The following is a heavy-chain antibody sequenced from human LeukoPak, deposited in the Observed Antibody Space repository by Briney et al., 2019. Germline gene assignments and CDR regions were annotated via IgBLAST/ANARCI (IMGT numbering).Heavy chain of an antibody. V-gene: IGHV3-11*05. D-gene: IGHD2-15*01. Sequence: GGSLRLSCAASGFIFSDYYMSWIRQAPGKGLEWLSYICSSSIYTSYADSVKGRFTISRDNAKNSLYLQLNSLRAEDTAVYYCARGSPPDYWGQGTLVTVSS. CDR1: GFIFSDYY. CDR2: ICSSSIYT. CDR3: ARGSPPDY. J-gene: IGHJ4*02.